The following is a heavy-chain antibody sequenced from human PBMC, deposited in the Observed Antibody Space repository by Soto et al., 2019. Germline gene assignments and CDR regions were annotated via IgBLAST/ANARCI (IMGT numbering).Heavy chain of an antibody. CDR2: ISSSSTSI. CDR1: GFTFSSYA. J-gene: IGHJ4*02. Sequence: GGSLRLSCAASGFTFSSYAMSWVRQAPGKGLEWVSYISSSSTSIYYADSVKGRFTISRDNAKNSLYLQMNSLRVEDTAVYYCATRLDYWGEGTLVTVSS. V-gene: IGHV3-48*01. CDR3: ATRLDY.